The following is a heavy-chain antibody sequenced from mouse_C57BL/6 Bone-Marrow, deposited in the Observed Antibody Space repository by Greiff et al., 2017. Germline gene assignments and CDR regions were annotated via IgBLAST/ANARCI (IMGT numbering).Heavy chain of an antibody. D-gene: IGHD1-1*02. J-gene: IGHJ3*01. CDR1: GFSFNTYA. V-gene: IGHV10-1*01. CDR3: VRHYYDGLWFAY. Sequence: EVMLVESGGGLVQPKGSLKLSCAASGFSFNTYAMNWVRQAPGKGLEWVARIRSKSNNYATYYADSVKERFTISSDDSESMLYLQMNNLKTEDTAMYCCVRHYYDGLWFAYWGQGTLVTVSA. CDR2: IRSKSNNYAT.